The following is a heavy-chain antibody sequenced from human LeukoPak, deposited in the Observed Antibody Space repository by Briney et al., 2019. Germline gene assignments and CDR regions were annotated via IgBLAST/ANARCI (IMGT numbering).Heavy chain of an antibody. Sequence: SVTLSLTCTVSGGSISSSSYYWGWIRQPPGKGLEWIGSIYYSGSTHYNPSLKSRVTISVDTSKNQFSLKLSSVTAADTAVYYCARGHREEWELPTVYYYYMDVWGKGTTVTVSS. J-gene: IGHJ6*03. V-gene: IGHV4-39*07. D-gene: IGHD1-26*01. CDR3: ARGHREEWELPTVYYYYMDV. CDR2: IYYSGST. CDR1: GGSISSSSYY.